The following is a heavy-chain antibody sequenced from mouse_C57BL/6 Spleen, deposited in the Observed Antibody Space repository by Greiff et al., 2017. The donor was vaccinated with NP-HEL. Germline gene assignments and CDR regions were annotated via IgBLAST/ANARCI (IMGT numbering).Heavy chain of an antibody. D-gene: IGHD2-4*01. CDR3: ARSDDYHWYFDV. V-gene: IGHV1-55*01. J-gene: IGHJ1*03. CDR2: IYPGSGST. CDR1: GYTFTSYW. Sequence: VKLQQPGAELVKPGASVKMSCKASGYTFTSYWITWVKQRPGQGLEWIGDIYPGSGSTNYNEKFKSKATLTVDTSSSTAYMQLSSLTSEDSAVYYCARSDDYHWYFDVWGTGTTVTVSS.